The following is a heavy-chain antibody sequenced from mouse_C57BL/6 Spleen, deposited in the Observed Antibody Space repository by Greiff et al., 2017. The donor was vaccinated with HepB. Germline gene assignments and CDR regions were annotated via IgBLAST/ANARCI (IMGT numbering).Heavy chain of an antibody. CDR2: IYPRSGNT. D-gene: IGHD3-2*02. Sequence: VQLVESGAELARPGASVKLSCKASGYTFTSYGISWVKQRTGQGLEWIGEIYPRSGNTYYNEKFKGKATLTADKSSSTAYMELRSLTSEDSAVYFCARSQAAQALDYWGQGTTLTVSS. V-gene: IGHV1-81*01. J-gene: IGHJ2*01. CDR1: GYTFTSYG. CDR3: ARSQAAQALDY.